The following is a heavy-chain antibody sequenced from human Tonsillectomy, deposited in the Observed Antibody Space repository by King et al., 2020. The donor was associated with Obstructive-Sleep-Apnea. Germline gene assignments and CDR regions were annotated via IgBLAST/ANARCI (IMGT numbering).Heavy chain of an antibody. J-gene: IGHJ4*02. Sequence: VQLVESGGGLVQPGRSLRLSCAPSGFTFGDYAMSWFRQAPGKGLEWVTFIRSKAYGETTEYAASVKGRFTISRDDSKSIAYLQMNSLKTEDTAVYYCARGRSLTYCSGDCPINFDYWGQGTLVTVSS. CDR3: ARGRSLTYCSGDCPINFDY. CDR2: IRSKAYGETT. V-gene: IGHV3-49*03. CDR1: GFTFGDYA. D-gene: IGHD2-21*02.